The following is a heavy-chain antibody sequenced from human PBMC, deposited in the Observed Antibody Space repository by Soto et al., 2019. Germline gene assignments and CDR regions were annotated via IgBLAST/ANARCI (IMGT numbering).Heavy chain of an antibody. CDR3: ARHVTGSGSYYNELQEGMDV. J-gene: IGHJ6*02. CDR2: IDPSDSYT. D-gene: IGHD3-10*01. Sequence: GGSLKISCKGFGYSFTSYLISWVRQMPGEGLGWMGRIDPSDSYTNYSPSFQGHVTISADKSISTAYLQWSSLKASDTAMYYCARHVTGSGSYYNELQEGMDVWGQGTTVTVSS. V-gene: IGHV5-10-1*01. CDR1: GYSFTSYL.